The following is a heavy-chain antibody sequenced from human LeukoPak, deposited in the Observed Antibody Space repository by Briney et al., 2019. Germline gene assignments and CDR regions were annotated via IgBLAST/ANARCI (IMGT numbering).Heavy chain of an antibody. CDR3: ARHQVRWRTVAGTTDFDL. CDR1: GGSISSGSYY. D-gene: IGHD6-19*01. CDR2: IYTSGST. V-gene: IGHV4-61*02. J-gene: IGHJ2*01. Sequence: PSETLSLTCTVSGGSISSGSYYWSWIRQPAGKGLEWIGRIYTSGSTNYNPSLKSRVTISVDTSKNQFSLKLSSVTAADTAVYYCARHQVRWRTVAGTTDFDLWGRGTLVTVSS.